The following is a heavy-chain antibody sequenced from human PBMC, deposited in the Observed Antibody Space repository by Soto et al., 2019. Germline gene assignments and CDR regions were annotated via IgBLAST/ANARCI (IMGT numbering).Heavy chain of an antibody. D-gene: IGHD3-3*01. CDR1: GYTFTSYG. Sequence: QVQLVQSGAEVKKPGASVKVSCKASGYTFTSYGIIWVRQAPGQGLEWMGWISAYNGNTNYAQKLQGRVTMTTDTSTSTAYMELRSLRSDDTAVYYCARDGRGGYDFWSGYYSYGMDVWGQGTTVTVSS. CDR2: ISAYNGNT. CDR3: ARDGRGGYDFWSGYYSYGMDV. V-gene: IGHV1-18*01. J-gene: IGHJ6*02.